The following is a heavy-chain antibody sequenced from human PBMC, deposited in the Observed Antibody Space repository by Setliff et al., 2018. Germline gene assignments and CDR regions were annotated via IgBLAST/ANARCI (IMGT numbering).Heavy chain of an antibody. CDR1: GGSISSGDY. CDR2: IHYSGST. Sequence: PSETLSLTCTVSGGSISSGDYWSWIRQPPGKGLEWIGFIHYSGSTNYNPSLKSRVTISLDTPKNQFSLRLSSVTAADTAVYYCARTRYGLGGRPYWGQGTLVTAPQ. D-gene: IGHD2-15*01. J-gene: IGHJ4*02. V-gene: IGHV4-61*08. CDR3: ARTRYGLGGRPY.